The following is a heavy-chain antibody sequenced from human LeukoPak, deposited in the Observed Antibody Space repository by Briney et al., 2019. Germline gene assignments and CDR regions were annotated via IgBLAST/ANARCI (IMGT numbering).Heavy chain of an antibody. Sequence: GGSLRLSCAASAFTFSSYGMHWVRQAPGKGLEWVAFIRYDGSNKYYADSVKGRFTISRDNSKNTLYLQMNSLGAEDTAVYYCAKWQDSTYRGYFDYWGQGTLVIVSP. D-gene: IGHD4-11*01. J-gene: IGHJ4*02. CDR1: AFTFSSYG. CDR2: IRYDGSNK. CDR3: AKWQDSTYRGYFDY. V-gene: IGHV3-30*02.